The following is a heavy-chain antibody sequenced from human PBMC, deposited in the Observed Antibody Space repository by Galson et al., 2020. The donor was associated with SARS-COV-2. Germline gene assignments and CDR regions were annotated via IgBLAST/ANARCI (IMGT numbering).Heavy chain of an antibody. CDR3: ARYSIGSGSDKWFDP. V-gene: IGHV5-51*01. Sequence: GESLKISCKGSGYSSTNYRIAWVRQMPGKRLEWLGIIYPDDSATKYSPSSQGQVTISVDKSISTAYLRWSSLEASDTAMYYCARYSIGSGSDKWFDPWGQGTLVTVSS. CDR2: IYPDDSAT. CDR1: GYSSTNYR. J-gene: IGHJ5*02. D-gene: IGHD3-10*01.